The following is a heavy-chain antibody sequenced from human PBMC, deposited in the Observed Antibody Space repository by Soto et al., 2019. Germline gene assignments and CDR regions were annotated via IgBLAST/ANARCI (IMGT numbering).Heavy chain of an antibody. Sequence: SVNVSFKASGGTFSSYAISWVRQAPGQGLEWMGGIIPIFGTANYAQKFQGRVTITADESTSTAYMELSSLRSEDTAVYYCARVLGSSGWFGGYFDYWGQGTLVTVSS. J-gene: IGHJ4*02. CDR1: GGTFSSYA. CDR2: IIPIFGTA. CDR3: ARVLGSSGWFGGYFDY. D-gene: IGHD6-19*01. V-gene: IGHV1-69*13.